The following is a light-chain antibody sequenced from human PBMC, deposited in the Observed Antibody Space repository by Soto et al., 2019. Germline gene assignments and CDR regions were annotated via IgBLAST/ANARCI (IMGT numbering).Light chain of an antibody. J-gene: IGKJ2*02. Sequence: DIQMTQSPSSLSASVGDRVTITRRASQSISSYLNWYQQKPGKAPKLLIYAASSLQSGVPSRFSGSGSGTDFTLTISSLQPEDFATYYCQQSYNTPRTFGQGTKLEIK. CDR1: QSISSY. CDR3: QQSYNTPRT. CDR2: AAS. V-gene: IGKV1-39*01.